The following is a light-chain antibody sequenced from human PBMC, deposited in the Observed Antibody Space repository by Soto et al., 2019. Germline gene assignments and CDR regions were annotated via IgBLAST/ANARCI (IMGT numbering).Light chain of an antibody. Sequence: DIQMNQSPSSLSASVGDRVTITCRASQSIVTYLNWYLQKPGKAPKLLIYAASNLQSGVPSRFSGSGSGTDLTLTISSLQPEDFATYFCQQSYSTPPWTFGQGTKVEIK. V-gene: IGKV1-39*01. CDR1: QSIVTY. CDR3: QQSYSTPPWT. CDR2: AAS. J-gene: IGKJ1*01.